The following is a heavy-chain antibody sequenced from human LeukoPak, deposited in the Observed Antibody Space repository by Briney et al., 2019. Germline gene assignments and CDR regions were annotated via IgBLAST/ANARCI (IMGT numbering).Heavy chain of an antibody. V-gene: IGHV4-59*01. Sequence: MASETLSLTCTVSGGSISDYYWGWFRQPPGKGLEWIGYIHDSGRTNYNASLKGRASIPVDTSRRQFSLKLTSVTAADTAIYYCTTGGGWLTDYWGQGTLVTVSS. CDR3: TTGGGWLTDY. D-gene: IGHD5-24*01. CDR2: IHDSGRT. CDR1: GGSISDYY. J-gene: IGHJ4*02.